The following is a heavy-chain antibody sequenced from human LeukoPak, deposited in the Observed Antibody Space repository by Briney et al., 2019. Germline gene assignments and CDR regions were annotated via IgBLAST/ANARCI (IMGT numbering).Heavy chain of an antibody. J-gene: IGHJ4*02. CDR1: GGSITSYY. Sequence: SETLSLTCTVSGGSITSYYWNWIRQPPGKGPEWIGYIYYSGSADYNPSLKSRVTISVDTSKSQFSLKLSSVTPADTAVYYCARDKVPGDYWGQGTLVTVFS. D-gene: IGHD2-2*01. V-gene: IGHV4-59*01. CDR3: ARDKVPGDY. CDR2: IYYSGSA.